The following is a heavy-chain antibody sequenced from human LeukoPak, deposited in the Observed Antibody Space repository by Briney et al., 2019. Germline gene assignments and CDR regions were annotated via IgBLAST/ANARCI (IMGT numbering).Heavy chain of an antibody. J-gene: IGHJ4*02. D-gene: IGHD1-26*01. CDR2: ISDSGGAT. CDR1: GFTLSNYA. CDR3: AGLYGGSYAY. V-gene: IGHV3-23*01. Sequence: PGGSLRLSCAASGFTLSNYAMTWVRQAPGKGLEWVSTISDSGGATFYADSVKGRFTISRDNSKNTVFLQINNLRVDDTAIYYCAGLYGGSYAYWGQGTLVTVSS.